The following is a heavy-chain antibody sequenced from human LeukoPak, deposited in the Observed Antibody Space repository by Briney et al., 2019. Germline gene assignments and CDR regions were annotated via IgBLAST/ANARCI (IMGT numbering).Heavy chain of an antibody. CDR3: AREQGGPSAFDI. D-gene: IGHD3-16*01. Sequence: GGSLRLSCVASGFTFSSHGMHWVRQAPGKGLEWVAGIWFDGTIKFYADCVKGRLTISRDNSKLKNTLSVQVDSLRDDDTAVYYCAREQGGPSAFDIWGQGTMVTASS. CDR1: GFTFSSHG. V-gene: IGHV3-33*08. J-gene: IGHJ3*02. CDR2: IWFDGTIK.